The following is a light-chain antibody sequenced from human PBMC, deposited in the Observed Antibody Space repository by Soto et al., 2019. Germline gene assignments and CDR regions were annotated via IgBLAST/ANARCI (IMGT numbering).Light chain of an antibody. V-gene: IGKV3D-15*03. J-gene: IGKJ1*01. CDR2: RVS. CDR3: HQHHSCRRT. Sequence: IVLTHSPATLSVFPCDRATLSCRASQSINTSLAWYQQKPGQAPRLLIYRVSFRAAGVPARFSASGSGTDFFLTISNVQLEDVALDYCHQHHSCRRTFGQGTKVDIK. CDR1: QSINTS.